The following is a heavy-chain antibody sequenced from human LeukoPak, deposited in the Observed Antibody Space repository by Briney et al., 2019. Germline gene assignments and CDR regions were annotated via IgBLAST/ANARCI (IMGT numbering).Heavy chain of an antibody. CDR1: GFTVSSNY. J-gene: IGHJ3*02. CDR2: IYSGGST. D-gene: IGHD3-10*01. CDR3: ARAVGMGITMVRGVHAFDI. Sequence: PGGSLRLSCAASGFTVSSNYMSWVRQAPGKGLEWVSVIYSGGSTYYADSVKGRFTISRDNSKNTLYLQMNSLRAEDTAVYYCARAVGMGITMVRGVHAFDIWGQGTMVTVSS. V-gene: IGHV3-66*01.